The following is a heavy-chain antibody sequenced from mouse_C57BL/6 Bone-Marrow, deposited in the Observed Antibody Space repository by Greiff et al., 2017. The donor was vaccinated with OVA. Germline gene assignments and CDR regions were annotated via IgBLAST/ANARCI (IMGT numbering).Heavy chain of an antibody. V-gene: IGHV1-81*01. CDR3: ARSTPSRRAWFAY. Sequence: VQLQESGAELARPGASVKLSCKASGYTFTSYGISWVKQRTGQGLEWIGEVYPRSGNTYYNEKFKGKATLTADKSSSTAYMELRSLTSEDSAVYFGARSTPSRRAWFAYWGQGTLVTVSA. CDR1: GYTFTSYG. CDR2: VYPRSGNT. J-gene: IGHJ3*01.